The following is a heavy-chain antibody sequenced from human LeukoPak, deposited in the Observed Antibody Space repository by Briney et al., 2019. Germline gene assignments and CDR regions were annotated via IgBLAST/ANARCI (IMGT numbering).Heavy chain of an antibody. CDR3: ARTTVVVVPAAIFNWFDP. J-gene: IGHJ5*02. Sequence: SVKVSCKASGGTFSSYAISWVRQAPGQGLEWMGGIFPIFGTANYAQKFQGRVTITADKSTSTAYMELSSLRSEDTAVYYCARTTVVVVPAAIFNWFDPWGQGTLVTVSS. CDR2: IFPIFGTA. V-gene: IGHV1-69*06. CDR1: GGTFSSYA. D-gene: IGHD2-2*02.